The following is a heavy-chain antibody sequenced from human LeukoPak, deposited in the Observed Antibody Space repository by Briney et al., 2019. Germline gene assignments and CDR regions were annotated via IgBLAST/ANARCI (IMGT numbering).Heavy chain of an antibody. CDR3: ARDHCSGGSCFDY. V-gene: IGHV4-34*01. D-gene: IGHD2-15*01. Sequence: SETLSLTCAVYGGSFSGYYWSWIRQPPGKGLEWIGEINHSGSTNYNPSPKSRVTISVDTSKNQFSLKLSSVTAADTAVYYCARDHCSGGSCFDYWGQGTLVTVSS. CDR1: GGSFSGYY. CDR2: INHSGST. J-gene: IGHJ4*02.